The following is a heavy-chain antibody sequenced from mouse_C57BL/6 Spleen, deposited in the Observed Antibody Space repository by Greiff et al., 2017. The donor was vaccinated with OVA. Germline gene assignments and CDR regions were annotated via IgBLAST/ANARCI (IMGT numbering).Heavy chain of an antibody. J-gene: IGHJ2*01. CDR1: GYAFSSSW. V-gene: IGHV1-82*01. CDR2: IYPGDGDT. Sequence: QVQLKESGPELVKPGASVKISCKASGYAFSSSWMNWVKQRPGKGLEWIGRIYPGDGDTNYNGKFKGKATLTADKSSSTAYMQLSSLTSEDSAVYFCARTRYYFDYWGQGTTLTVSS. CDR3: ARTRYYFDY.